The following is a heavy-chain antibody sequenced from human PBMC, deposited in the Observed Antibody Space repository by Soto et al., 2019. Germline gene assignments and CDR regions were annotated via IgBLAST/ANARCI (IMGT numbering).Heavy chain of an antibody. J-gene: IGHJ5*02. CDR2: IYYSGST. V-gene: IGHV4-31*03. CDR1: GASISSSGYY. D-gene: IGHD1-7*01. CDR3: AREITGTTWGEGWFDP. Sequence: QVQLQESGPGLVKPSQTLSLTCTVSGASISSSGYYWNWIRQHPGKGLEWIGCIYYSGSTNYNPSLKSRVTMSVDTSKNQFSLKLSSVTAADTAVYYCAREITGTTWGEGWFDPWGQGTLVTVSS.